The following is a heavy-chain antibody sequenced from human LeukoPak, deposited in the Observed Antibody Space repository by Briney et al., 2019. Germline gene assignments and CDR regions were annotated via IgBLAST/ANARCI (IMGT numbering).Heavy chain of an antibody. Sequence: GGSLRLSCAASGFTFSSYGMSWVRQAPGKGLEWVSYISSLSGTIYYADSVKGRFIISRDNAKSSLFLQMNSLRAEDTAVYYCARGPTVGYCSGGSCAEFDYWGQGTLVTVSS. J-gene: IGHJ4*02. D-gene: IGHD2-15*01. CDR1: GFTFSSYG. CDR3: ARGPTVGYCSGGSCAEFDY. V-gene: IGHV3-48*01. CDR2: ISSLSGTI.